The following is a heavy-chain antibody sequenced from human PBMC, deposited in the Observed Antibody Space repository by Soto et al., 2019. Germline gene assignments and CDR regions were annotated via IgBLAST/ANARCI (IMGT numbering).Heavy chain of an antibody. Sequence: QVQLQESGPGLVKPSETLSLTCTVSGGSISSYYWCWIRQPPGKGLEWIGYIYYSGSTNYNPSLKSRVTISVATSKNQFSLKLSSVTAADTAVYYCAREGLTGTIGLYYYYGMDVWGQGTTVTVSS. V-gene: IGHV4-59*01. CDR1: GGSISSYY. CDR3: AREGLTGTIGLYYYYGMDV. J-gene: IGHJ6*02. D-gene: IGHD1-7*01. CDR2: IYYSGST.